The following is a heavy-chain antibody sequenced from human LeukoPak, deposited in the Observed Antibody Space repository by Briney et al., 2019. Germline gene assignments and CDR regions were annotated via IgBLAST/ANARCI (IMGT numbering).Heavy chain of an antibody. CDR1: GYTFTTSG. Sequence: GASVKVSCKASGYTFTTSGTSWVRQAPGQGLEWMGWISGYNGNTDYAQKFQGRVTMTTDISTSTAYMELRSLRSDDTAVYYCARDVAAAGVDSWGQGTLVIVSS. CDR2: ISGYNGNT. CDR3: ARDVAAAGVDS. D-gene: IGHD6-13*01. J-gene: IGHJ5*01. V-gene: IGHV1-18*01.